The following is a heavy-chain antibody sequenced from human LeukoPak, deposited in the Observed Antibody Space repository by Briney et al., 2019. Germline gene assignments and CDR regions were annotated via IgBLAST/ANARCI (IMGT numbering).Heavy chain of an antibody. D-gene: IGHD6-19*01. CDR1: GFTFTNAW. CDR2: IKSKTDGGTT. Sequence: PGGSLRLSCAASGFTFTNAWMRWVRQAPGKGPEWVGRIKSKTDGGTTDYGAPVKGRFIISRDDSKNTLYLQMNGLKIEDTAVYYCTTGDYTSGSDYWGQGTLVSVSS. J-gene: IGHJ4*02. CDR3: TTGDYTSGSDY. V-gene: IGHV3-15*01.